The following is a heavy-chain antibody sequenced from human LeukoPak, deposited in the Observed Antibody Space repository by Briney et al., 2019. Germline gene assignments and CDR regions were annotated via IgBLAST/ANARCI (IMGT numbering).Heavy chain of an antibody. V-gene: IGHV1-3*01. D-gene: IGHD2-15*01. CDR2: INAGNGNT. Sequence: GASVKVSCKASGHTSTSYAMHWVRQAPGQRLEWMGWINAGNGNTKYSQKFQGRVTMTRNTSISTAYMELSSLRSEDTAVYYCAIAYCSGGSCYSYGMDVWGQGTTVTVSS. CDR3: AIAYCSGGSCYSYGMDV. CDR1: GHTSTSYA. J-gene: IGHJ6*02.